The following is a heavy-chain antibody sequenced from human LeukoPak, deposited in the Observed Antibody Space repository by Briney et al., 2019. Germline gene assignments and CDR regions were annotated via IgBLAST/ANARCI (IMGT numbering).Heavy chain of an antibody. CDR1: GGTFSSYA. Sequence: SVKVSCKASGGTFSSYAISWVRPAPGQGLEWMGGIIPIFGTANYAQKFQGRVTITTDESTSTAYMELSSLRSEDTAVYYCAREVDSSSINWFDPWGQGTLVTVSS. CDR3: AREVDSSSINWFDP. J-gene: IGHJ5*02. D-gene: IGHD6-6*01. CDR2: IIPIFGTA. V-gene: IGHV1-69*05.